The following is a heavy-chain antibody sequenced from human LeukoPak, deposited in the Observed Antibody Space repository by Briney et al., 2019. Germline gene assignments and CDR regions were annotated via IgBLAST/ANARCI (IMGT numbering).Heavy chain of an antibody. V-gene: IGHV4-59*01. CDR2: IYYSGST. J-gene: IGHJ6*02. D-gene: IGHD6-13*01. CDR3: ASSEGIAEPYYYYYYGMDV. Sequence: PSETLSLTCTVSGGSISSYYWSWIRQPPGKGLEWIGYIYYSGSTNYNPSLKSRVTISVDTSKNQFSLKLSSVTAADTAVYYCASSEGIAEPYYYYYYGMDVWGQGTTVTVSS. CDR1: GGSISSYY.